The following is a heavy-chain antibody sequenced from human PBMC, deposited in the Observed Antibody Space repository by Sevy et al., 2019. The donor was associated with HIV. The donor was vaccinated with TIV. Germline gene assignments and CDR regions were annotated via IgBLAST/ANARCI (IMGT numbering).Heavy chain of an antibody. CDR1: GGTFSSYA. J-gene: IGHJ5*02. Sequence: ASVKVSCKASGGTFSSYAISWVRQAPGQGLEWMGGIIPIFGTANYAQKFQGRVTITADKSTSTAYMERSSLRSEDTAVYYCARDQLYPGWFDPWGQGTLVTVSS. D-gene: IGHD2-2*01. CDR3: ARDQLYPGWFDP. CDR2: IIPIFGTA. V-gene: IGHV1-69*06.